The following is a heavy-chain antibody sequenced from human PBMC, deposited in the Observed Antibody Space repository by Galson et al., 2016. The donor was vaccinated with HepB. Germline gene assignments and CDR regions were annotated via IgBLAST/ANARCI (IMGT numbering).Heavy chain of an antibody. Sequence: SLRLSCAVSGFTFSKNWMSWVRQAPGKGLEWVANIKEDGSDKFYVDSVTGRFTSSRDNAKNSLYLQMRSLGVEDTAVYYCVRIGVVIPATKLDYWGQGTPVTVSS. D-gene: IGHD2-2*01. CDR1: GFTFSKNW. J-gene: IGHJ4*02. CDR3: VRIGVVIPATKLDY. CDR2: IKEDGSDK. V-gene: IGHV3-7*01.